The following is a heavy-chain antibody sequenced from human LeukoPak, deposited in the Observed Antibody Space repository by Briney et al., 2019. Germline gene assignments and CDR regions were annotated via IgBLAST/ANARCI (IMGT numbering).Heavy chain of an antibody. CDR3: ARGQFYYDSTGWMV. CDR2: IYNSGTT. V-gene: IGHV4-59*01. D-gene: IGHD3-22*01. Sequence: SETLSLTCTVSGDSITNYYWSWIRQPPGKGLEWIGYIYNSGTTKYSPSLKSRVTISVDTSKDQFSLKLSSVTAADTAMYYCARGQFYYDSTGWMVWGQGTLVIVSS. CDR1: GDSITNYY. J-gene: IGHJ4*02.